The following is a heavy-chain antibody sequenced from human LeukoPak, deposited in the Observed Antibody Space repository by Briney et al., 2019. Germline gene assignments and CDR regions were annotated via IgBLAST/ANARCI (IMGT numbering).Heavy chain of an antibody. CDR3: ARTYCSGGSCYSGGYYYYGMDV. Sequence: PSETLSLTCTVSGGSITGYYWSWIRQPAGKGLEWIGRIYTSGSINYNPSLKSRVSMSVDTSENQFSLKLTSVTAADTAVYYCARTYCSGGSCYSGGYYYYGMDVWGQGTTVTVSS. CDR2: IYTSGSI. CDR1: GGSITGYY. J-gene: IGHJ6*02. V-gene: IGHV4-4*07. D-gene: IGHD2-15*01.